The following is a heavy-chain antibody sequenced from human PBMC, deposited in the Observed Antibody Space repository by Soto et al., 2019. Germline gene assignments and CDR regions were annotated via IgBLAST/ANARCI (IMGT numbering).Heavy chain of an antibody. D-gene: IGHD6-13*01. CDR2: INHSGST. Sequence: SETLSLTCAVYGGSFSDYYWSWIRQPPGKGLEWIGEINHSGSTNYIPSLKSRVTISVDTSKNQFSPKLTSVTAADTAVYFCARGRAAAGTEGWFDPWGQGTLVTVSS. J-gene: IGHJ5*02. CDR3: ARGRAAAGTEGWFDP. CDR1: GGSFSDYY. V-gene: IGHV4-34*01.